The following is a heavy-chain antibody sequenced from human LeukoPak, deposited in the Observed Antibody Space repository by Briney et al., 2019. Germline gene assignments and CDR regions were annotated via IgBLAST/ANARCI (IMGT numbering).Heavy chain of an antibody. J-gene: IGHJ5*02. Sequence: SQTLSLTCTVSGGSISSGGYYWSWIRQHPGKGLEWIGYIYYSGSTYYDPSLKSRVTISVDTSKNQFSLKLSSVTAADTAVYYCANYGSGSYRFDPWGQGTLVTVSS. D-gene: IGHD3-10*01. CDR2: IYYSGST. V-gene: IGHV4-31*03. CDR1: GGSISSGGYY. CDR3: ANYGSGSYRFDP.